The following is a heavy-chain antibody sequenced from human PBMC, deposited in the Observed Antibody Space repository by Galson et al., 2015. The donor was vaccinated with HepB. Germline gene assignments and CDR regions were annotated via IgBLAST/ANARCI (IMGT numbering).Heavy chain of an antibody. CDR2: IYWDDDR. CDR3: AHRRDYNGVWDWGDFDF. J-gene: IGHJ4*02. Sequence: PALVKPTQTLTLTCTFFGFSLTSNPVGVGWIHQPPGEALEWLAVIYWDDDRRYRPSLRSRLTITKDTSKNQVFLIMTNMDPVDTATYYCAHRRDYNGVWDWGDFDFWGQGTLVTVSS. V-gene: IGHV2-5*02. D-gene: IGHD2-8*01. CDR1: GFSLTSNPVG.